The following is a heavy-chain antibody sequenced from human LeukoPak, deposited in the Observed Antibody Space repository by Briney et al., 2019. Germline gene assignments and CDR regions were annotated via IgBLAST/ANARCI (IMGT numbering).Heavy chain of an antibody. Sequence: GGSLRLSCATSGFTFSSYSMNWVRQTPGKGLEWVSSISSGGSHIYYGDSVKGRFTISRDNAKNSLYPQMNSLRAEDTAVYYCARAGGITLVRGVIIGDYYYYYMDVWGKGTTVTVSS. CDR2: ISSGGSHI. J-gene: IGHJ6*03. CDR3: ARAGGITLVRGVIIGDYYYYYMDV. CDR1: GFTFSSYS. V-gene: IGHV3-21*01. D-gene: IGHD3-10*01.